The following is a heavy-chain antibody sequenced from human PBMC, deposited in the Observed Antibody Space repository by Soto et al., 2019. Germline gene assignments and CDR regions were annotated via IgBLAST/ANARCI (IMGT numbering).Heavy chain of an antibody. CDR3: ARGGGRYYYYGMDV. Sequence: AASVKVSCKASGYTFTSYAMHWVRQAPGQRLEWMGWINAGNGNTKYSQKFQGRVTITRDTSASTAYMELSSLRSEDTAVYYCARGGGRYYYYGMDVWGQGTTVTVSS. J-gene: IGHJ6*02. D-gene: IGHD3-16*01. V-gene: IGHV1-3*01. CDR1: GYTFTSYA. CDR2: INAGNGNT.